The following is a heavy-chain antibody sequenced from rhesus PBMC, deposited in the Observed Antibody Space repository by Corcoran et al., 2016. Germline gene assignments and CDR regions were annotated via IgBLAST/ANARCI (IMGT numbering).Heavy chain of an antibody. CDR1: GGSISSNY. CDR2: ISGSGGST. J-gene: IGHJ4*01. CDR3: ARDQEDDYGYYYTTLFDY. V-gene: IGHV4-173*01. Sequence: QLQLQESGPGLVKPSETLSLTCAVSGGSISSNYWSWIRQPPGKGLEWIGRISGSGGSTDYNPTLKSRVTISTDTSKNQVSLKLSSVTAADTAVYYCARDQEDDYGYYYTTLFDYWGQGVLVTVSS. D-gene: IGHD3-9*01.